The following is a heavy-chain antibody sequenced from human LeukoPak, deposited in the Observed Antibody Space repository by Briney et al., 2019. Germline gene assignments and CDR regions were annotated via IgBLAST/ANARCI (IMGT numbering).Heavy chain of an antibody. D-gene: IGHD3-10*01. J-gene: IGHJ4*02. Sequence: GGSLRLARPASAFRLTDYYMSWIRQAPGKGPEWISYISSRSTYISDADSVKGRFTISRDNANNLLFLRVNSLRVEDTALYYCARGVTVAFDYWGQGILVTVSS. CDR1: AFRLTDYY. V-gene: IGHV3-11*06. CDR2: ISSRSTYI. CDR3: ARGVTVAFDY.